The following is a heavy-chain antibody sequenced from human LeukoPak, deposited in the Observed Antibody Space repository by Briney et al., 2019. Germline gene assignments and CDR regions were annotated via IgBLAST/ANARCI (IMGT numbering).Heavy chain of an antibody. Sequence: GASVKVSCKASGYTFTSYDINWVRQATGQGLEWMGWMNPNSGNTGYAQKFQGRVTITRNTSISTAYMELSSLRSEDTAVYYCASFSLIAGTGAFDIWGQGTMVTVSS. CDR3: ASFSLIAGTGAFDI. CDR1: GYTFTSYD. D-gene: IGHD6-13*01. J-gene: IGHJ3*02. V-gene: IGHV1-8*03. CDR2: MNPNSGNT.